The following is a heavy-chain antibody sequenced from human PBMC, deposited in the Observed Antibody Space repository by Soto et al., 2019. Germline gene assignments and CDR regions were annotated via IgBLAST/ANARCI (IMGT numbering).Heavy chain of an antibody. CDR3: VRDHSPRYGFDI. D-gene: IGHD5-18*01. V-gene: IGHV3-11*01. CDR2: INFSGVTV. Sequence: VQLVESGGGLVEPGGSLRLSCEASGFPFSDHYMNWIRQAPGKGLEWISYINFSGVTVYYAASVKGRFTISRDNSKNSLYLQMSRLTAEDTAMYYWVRDHSPRYGFDIWGQGTMVIVSS. J-gene: IGHJ3*02. CDR1: GFPFSDHY.